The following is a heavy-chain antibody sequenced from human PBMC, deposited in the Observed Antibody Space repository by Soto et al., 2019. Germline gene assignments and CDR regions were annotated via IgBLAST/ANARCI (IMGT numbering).Heavy chain of an antibody. CDR3: ARAQQSYCSSTSCYSVAFDI. J-gene: IGHJ3*02. Sequence: PSETLSLTCTVSGGSISTHYWNWIRQPPGRGLEWIGHIYYSGSTNYNPSLKSRVTISVDTSKNQFSLELSSVTAADTAVYFCARAQQSYCSSTSCYSVAFDIWGQGTMVTVSS. V-gene: IGHV4-59*11. D-gene: IGHD2-2*01. CDR1: GGSISTHY. CDR2: IYYSGST.